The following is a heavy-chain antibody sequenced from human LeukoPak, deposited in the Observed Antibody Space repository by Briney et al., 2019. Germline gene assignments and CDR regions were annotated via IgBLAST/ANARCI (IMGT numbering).Heavy chain of an antibody. J-gene: IGHJ4*02. V-gene: IGHV3-15*01. CDR2: IKSKTDGGTT. D-gene: IGHD3-10*01. CDR1: GFTFSNAW. CDR3: AKDAGLKMVRGVIGGDFDY. Sequence: GGSLRLSCAASGFTFSNAWMSWVRQAPGKGLEWVGRIKSKTDGGTTDYAAPVKGRFTISRDDSKNTLYLQMNSLRAEDTAVYYCAKDAGLKMVRGVIGGDFDYWGQGTLVTVSS.